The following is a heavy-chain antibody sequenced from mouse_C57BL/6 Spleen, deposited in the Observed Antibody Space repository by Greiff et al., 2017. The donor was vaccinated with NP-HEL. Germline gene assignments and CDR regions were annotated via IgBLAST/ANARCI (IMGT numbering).Heavy chain of an antibody. Sequence: VQVVESDAELVKPGASVKISCKVSGYTFTDHTIHWMKQRPEQGLEWIGYIYPRDGSTKYNEKFKGKATLTADKSSSTAYMQLNSLTSEDSAVYFCARRGPKLLYFDYWGQGTTLTVSS. V-gene: IGHV1-78*01. CDR1: GYTFTDHT. J-gene: IGHJ2*01. CDR3: ARRGPKLLYFDY. CDR2: IYPRDGST. D-gene: IGHD1-1*01.